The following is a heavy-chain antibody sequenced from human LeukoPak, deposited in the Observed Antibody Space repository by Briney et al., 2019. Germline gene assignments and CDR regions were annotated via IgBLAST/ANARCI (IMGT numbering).Heavy chain of an antibody. V-gene: IGHV3-23*01. CDR2: ISGSGETT. CDR1: GFTFSSYS. CDR3: ATLPEWLRFASGWIDY. Sequence: PGGSLRLSCAASGFTFSSYSMNWVRQAPGKGPEWVSVISGSGETTYYADSVKGRFTISRDNSKNTLYLQMNSLRAEDTAVYYCATLPEWLRFASGWIDYWGQGTLVTVSS. J-gene: IGHJ4*02. D-gene: IGHD5-12*01.